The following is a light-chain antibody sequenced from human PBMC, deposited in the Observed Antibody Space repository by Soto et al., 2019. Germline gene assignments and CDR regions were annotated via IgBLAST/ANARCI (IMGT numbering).Light chain of an antibody. J-gene: IGKJ4*01. CDR2: WAS. CDR1: QSVLFKSNSSNY. CDR3: QQYYSTPLT. Sequence: DIVMNQSPDSLAVYLGERATINCKSSQSVLFKSNSSNYLSWYQQKPGQPPKLLIYWASTRESGVPDRFSGSGSGTDFILTISGLQAEDVAVYYCQQYYSTPLTFGGGTKVAIK. V-gene: IGKV4-1*01.